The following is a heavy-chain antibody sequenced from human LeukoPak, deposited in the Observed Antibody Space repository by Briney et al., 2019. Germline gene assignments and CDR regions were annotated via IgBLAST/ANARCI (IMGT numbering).Heavy chain of an antibody. D-gene: IGHD2-8*01. Sequence: GGSLRLSCAASQFTFSTYAMSWVRQAPGKGLEWVSLVTGTSKYYADSVKGRFTISRDNSEDTLYLQMNNLRVDDTAVYFCTRMGRMGRSDSFDIWGQGTMVTVSS. J-gene: IGHJ3*02. CDR1: QFTFSTYA. CDR2: VTGTSK. CDR3: TRMGRMGRSDSFDI. V-gene: IGHV3-23*01.